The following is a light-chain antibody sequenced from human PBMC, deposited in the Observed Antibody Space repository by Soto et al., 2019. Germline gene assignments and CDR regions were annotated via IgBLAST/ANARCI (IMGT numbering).Light chain of an antibody. CDR3: QQYGSSPDT. Sequence: EIVLTQSPGTLSLSPGERATLSCRASQSVSSSYLAWYQQKPGQAPRLLIYGAYSRAAGIPDMFSGSGSGTDFTLTISRLEPEDFAVYYCQQYGSSPDTFGQGTQLEI. J-gene: IGKJ2*01. V-gene: IGKV3-20*01. CDR2: GAY. CDR1: QSVSSSY.